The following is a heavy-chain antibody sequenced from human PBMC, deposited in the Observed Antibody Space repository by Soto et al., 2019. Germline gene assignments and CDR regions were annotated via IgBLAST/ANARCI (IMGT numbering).Heavy chain of an antibody. V-gene: IGHV4-30-4*01. Sequence: SETLSLTCTVSGGSISSVDYYWSWIRQPPGKGLEWIGYIYYSGSTYYNPSLKSRVKISVDTSKNQFSLKVSSVTAADTAVYYCARDRGDGSSGCRTYYFYXWGQGTLVTAS. CDR1: GGSISSVDYY. CDR3: ARDRGDGSSGCRTYYFYX. D-gene: IGHD1-26*01. CDR2: IYYSGST. J-gene: IGHJ4*02.